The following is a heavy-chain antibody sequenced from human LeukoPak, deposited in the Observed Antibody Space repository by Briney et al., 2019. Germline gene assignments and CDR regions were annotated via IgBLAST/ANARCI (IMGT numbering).Heavy chain of an antibody. CDR2: ISSSSSYI. CDR1: GFTVSTNY. CDR3: ARVGGYDILTGYYSYFDY. J-gene: IGHJ4*02. Sequence: PGGSLRLSCGASGFTVSTNYMSWVRQAPGKGLEWVSSISSSSSYIYYADSVKGRFTISRDNAKNSLYLQMNSLRAEDTAVYYCARVGGYDILTGYYSYFDYWGQGTLVTVSS. V-gene: IGHV3-21*01. D-gene: IGHD3-9*01.